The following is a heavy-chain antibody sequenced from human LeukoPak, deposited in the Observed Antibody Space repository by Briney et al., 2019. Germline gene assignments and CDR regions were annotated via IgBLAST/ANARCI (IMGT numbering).Heavy chain of an antibody. D-gene: IGHD6-13*01. CDR2: IYYSGST. V-gene: IGHV4-39*07. CDR1: GGSISSSSYY. J-gene: IGHJ5*02. CDR3: ARRDSSSWYGPRADNWFDP. Sequence: SETLSLTCTVSGGSISSSSYYWGWIRQPPGKGLEWIGSIYYSGSTYYNPSLKSRVTISVDTSKNHFSLKLSSVTAADTAVYYCARRDSSSWYGPRADNWFDPWGQGTLVTVSS.